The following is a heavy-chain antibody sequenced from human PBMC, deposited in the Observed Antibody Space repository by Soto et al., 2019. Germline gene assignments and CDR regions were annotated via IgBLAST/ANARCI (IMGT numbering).Heavy chain of an antibody. J-gene: IGHJ4*02. CDR2: ISSSGSTI. V-gene: IGHV3-11*01. CDR1: GFTVSDYY. D-gene: IGHD3-3*01. Sequence: QMQLVESGGGLVKRGGSLRLSCAASGFTVSDYYMSWIRQAPGKGLEWVSYISSSGSTIYYADSVKGRFTISRDNARNSLYLQMNSLRAEDTAVYYCASDSREGYDFDYWGQGTLVTVSS. CDR3: ASDSREGYDFDY.